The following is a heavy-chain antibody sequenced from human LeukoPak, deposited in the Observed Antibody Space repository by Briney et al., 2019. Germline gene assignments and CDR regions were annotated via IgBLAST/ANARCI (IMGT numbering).Heavy chain of an antibody. CDR1: GFTFSDCA. V-gene: IGHV3-23*01. Sequence: GGSLRLSCAASGFTFSDCAMSWVRQAPGKGLEWVSTISNSGTTTYYADSVKGRFTISRDNAKNSVSLQMNSLRAEDTAVYYCARGFDAYYGFDIWGQRTMVTVSS. J-gene: IGHJ3*02. CDR3: ARGFDAYYGFDI. D-gene: IGHD2/OR15-2a*01. CDR2: ISNSGTTT.